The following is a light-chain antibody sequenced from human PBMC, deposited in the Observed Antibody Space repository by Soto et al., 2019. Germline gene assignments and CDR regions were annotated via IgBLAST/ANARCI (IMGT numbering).Light chain of an antibody. Sequence: EIVLTQSPATLSLSPGERATLSCRASQSVSSYLAWYQQKPGQAPRLLIYDASNMATGIPARFSGSGSGTYFTLTISSREPEDFAVYYCQQRSNWPLTFGGGTKVEIK. J-gene: IGKJ4*01. CDR1: QSVSSY. CDR2: DAS. CDR3: QQRSNWPLT. V-gene: IGKV3-11*01.